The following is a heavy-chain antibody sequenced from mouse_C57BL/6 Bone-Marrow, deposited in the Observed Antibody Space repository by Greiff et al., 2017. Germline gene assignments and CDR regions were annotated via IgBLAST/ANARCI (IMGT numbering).Heavy chain of an antibody. V-gene: IGHV5-16*01. Sequence: EVKLMESEGGLVQPGSSMKLSCTASGFPFSDYYMAWVRQVPEKGLEWVANINYDGSSTYYLDSLKSRFIISRDNAKNILYLQMSSLKSEDTATYYCARDTPAYYSNYLYAMDYWGQGTSVTVSS. CDR1: GFPFSDYY. CDR3: ARDTPAYYSNYLYAMDY. D-gene: IGHD2-5*01. CDR2: INYDGSST. J-gene: IGHJ4*01.